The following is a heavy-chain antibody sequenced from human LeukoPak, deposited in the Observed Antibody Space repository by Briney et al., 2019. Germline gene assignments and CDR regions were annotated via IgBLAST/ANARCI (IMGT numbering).Heavy chain of an antibody. CDR3: AKDTAMVFGYFDY. J-gene: IGHJ4*02. CDR2: ISYDGSNK. V-gene: IGHV3-30*18. CDR1: GFTFSRSG. Sequence: AGGSLRLSCAASGFTFSRSGMHWVRLAPGKGLEWVAVISYDGSNKYYADSVKGRFTISRDNPKNTLNLQMNSLRAEDTAVYYCAKDTAMVFGYFDYWGQGTLVTVSS. D-gene: IGHD5-18*01.